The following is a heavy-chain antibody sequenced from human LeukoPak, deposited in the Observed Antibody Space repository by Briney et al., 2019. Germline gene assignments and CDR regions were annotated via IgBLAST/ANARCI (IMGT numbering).Heavy chain of an antibody. J-gene: IGHJ3*02. CDR1: GGSISSSNW. V-gene: IGHV4-4*02. D-gene: IGHD5-24*01. CDR2: IYHTGST. Sequence: PSGTLSLTCAVSGGSISSSNWWSWVRQPPGKGLEWIGEIYHTGSTNYNPSLKSRVTISVDKSKNQFSLKVSSVTAADTAVYYCARDDKPRRDGYREGAFDIWGQGTMVTVSS. CDR3: ARDDKPRRDGYREGAFDI.